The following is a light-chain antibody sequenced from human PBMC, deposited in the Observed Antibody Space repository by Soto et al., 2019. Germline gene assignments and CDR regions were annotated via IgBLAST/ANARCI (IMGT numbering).Light chain of an antibody. Sequence: QSVLPQPPSASGTPGQRVTISCSGSSSNIGSKTVNWYQQLPGTVPKLLIYNSYQRPSGVPDRFSASKSGTSASLAISGLQSEDEADYYCSSWDASLNGDVFGTGTQLTVL. V-gene: IGLV1-44*01. CDR1: SSNIGSKT. CDR2: NSY. CDR3: SSWDASLNGDV. J-gene: IGLJ1*01.